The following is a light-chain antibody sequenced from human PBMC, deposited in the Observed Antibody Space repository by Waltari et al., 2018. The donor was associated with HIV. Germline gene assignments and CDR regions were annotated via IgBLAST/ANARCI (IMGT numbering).Light chain of an antibody. CDR3: QQTYTIPPT. CDR1: QTVFYSSNNKNY. CDR2: WAS. J-gene: IGKJ4*01. V-gene: IGKV4-1*01. Sequence: DIVMTQSPDSLAVSLGERATIKCKSSQTVFYSSNNKNYLSWYQQKAGQPPKLIIYWASSRQSGVPDRVSGSGSGTDFTLTISSLQAEDVAVYFCQQTYTIPPTFGGGTKVEIK.